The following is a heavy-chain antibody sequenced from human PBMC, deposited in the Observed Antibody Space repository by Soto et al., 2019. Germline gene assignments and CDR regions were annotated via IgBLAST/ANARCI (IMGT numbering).Heavy chain of an antibody. D-gene: IGHD6-13*01. CDR3: ARDRAAASFGWFDP. CDR1: GYTFTSYG. CDR2: ISAYNGNT. Sequence: ASVKVSCKASGYTFTSYGISWVRQAPGQGLEWMGWISAYNGNTNYAQKLQGRVTMTTDTSTSTAYMELRSLRSDDTAVYYCARDRAAASFGWFDPWGQGTLVTVSS. V-gene: IGHV1-18*01. J-gene: IGHJ5*02.